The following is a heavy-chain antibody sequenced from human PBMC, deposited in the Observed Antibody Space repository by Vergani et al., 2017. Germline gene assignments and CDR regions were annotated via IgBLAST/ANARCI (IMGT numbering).Heavy chain of an antibody. Sequence: EVQLVQSGAEVKKPGESLKISCKGSGYSFTSYWIGWVRQMPGKGLEWMGIIYPGYSDTRYSPSFQGKVTISADKSISTAYLQWSSLKASDTAMYYCARALYYYDSSGSTRPTHWYFDLWGRGTLVTVAS. V-gene: IGHV5-51*01. CDR2: IYPGYSDT. D-gene: IGHD3-22*01. J-gene: IGHJ2*01. CDR3: ARALYYYDSSGSTRPTHWYFDL. CDR1: GYSFTSYW.